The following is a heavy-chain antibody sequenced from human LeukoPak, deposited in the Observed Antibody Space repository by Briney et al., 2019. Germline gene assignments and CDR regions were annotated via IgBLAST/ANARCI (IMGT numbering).Heavy chain of an antibody. V-gene: IGHV4-59*01. J-gene: IGHJ6*02. Sequence: SETLFLTCTVSGDSISSYYWSWIRQPPGTGLEWIGYIYYSGSTNYNPSFKSRVTISLDTSKNQFSLKLSSVTAADTAVYYCARASLNPYYYYYYGMDVWGQGTTVTVSS. CDR2: IYYSGST. CDR3: ARASLNPYYYYYYGMDV. CDR1: GDSISSYY.